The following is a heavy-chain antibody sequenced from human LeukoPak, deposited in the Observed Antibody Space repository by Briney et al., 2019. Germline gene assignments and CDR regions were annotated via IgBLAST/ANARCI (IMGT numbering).Heavy chain of an antibody. D-gene: IGHD3-3*01. CDR1: GFTFGSYG. V-gene: IGHV3-30*02. CDR3: AKDNLHYDFWSGYYEGGNWFDP. Sequence: GGSLRLSCAAPGFTFGSYGMHWVRQAPGKGLEWVAFIRYDGSNKYYADSVKGRFTISRDNSKNTLYLQMNSLRAEDTAVYYCAKDNLHYDFWSGYYEGGNWFDPWGQGTLVTVSS. CDR2: IRYDGSNK. J-gene: IGHJ5*02.